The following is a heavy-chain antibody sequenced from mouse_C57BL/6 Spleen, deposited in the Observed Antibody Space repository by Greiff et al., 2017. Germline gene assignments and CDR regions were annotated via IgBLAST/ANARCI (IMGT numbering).Heavy chain of an antibody. D-gene: IGHD2-3*01. J-gene: IGHJ3*01. CDR2: IYPGGGYT. CDR1: GYTFTNYW. CDR3: ARWDDGYYGFAY. Sequence: QVQLQQSGAELVRPGTSVKMSCKASGYTFTNYWIGWAKQRPGHGLEWIGDIYPGGGYTNYNEKFKGKATLTADKSSSTAYMQFSSLTSEDSALYYCARWDDGYYGFAYWGQGTLVTVSA. V-gene: IGHV1-63*01.